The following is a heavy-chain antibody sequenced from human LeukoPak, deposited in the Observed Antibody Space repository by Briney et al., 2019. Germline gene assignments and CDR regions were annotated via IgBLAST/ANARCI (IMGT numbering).Heavy chain of an antibody. CDR1: GFTFSSYG. D-gene: IGHD3-10*01. CDR2: IWYDGSNK. V-gene: IGHV3-33*06. J-gene: IGHJ4*02. CDR3: AKPLWFGESYSKPFDY. Sequence: GGSLRLSCAASGFTFSSYGMHWVRQAPGKGLEWVAIIWYDGSNKYYADSVKGRFTISRDNSKNTLYLQMSSLRAGDTAVYYCAKPLWFGESYSKPFDYWGQGTLVTVSS.